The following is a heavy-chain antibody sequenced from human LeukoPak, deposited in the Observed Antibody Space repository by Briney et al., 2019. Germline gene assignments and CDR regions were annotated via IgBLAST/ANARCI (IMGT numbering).Heavy chain of an antibody. CDR1: GFTFSNNA. V-gene: IGHV3-23*01. D-gene: IGHD1-7*01. CDR3: AKDLAGTTSFDF. CDR2: ISDNGRST. J-gene: IGHJ4*02. Sequence: GGSLRLSCGASGFTFSNNAMYWVRQAPGKGLEWVSGISDNGRSTYYADYVKGRFTISRDKSKNMLYLQMNSLRAEDTAIYYCAKDLAGTTSFDFWGQGTLVTVSS.